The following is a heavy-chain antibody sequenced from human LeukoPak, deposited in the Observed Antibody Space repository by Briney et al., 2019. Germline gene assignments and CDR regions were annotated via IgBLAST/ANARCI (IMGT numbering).Heavy chain of an antibody. V-gene: IGHV3-23*01. CDR2: ISNNGRTT. Sequence: GRSLRLSCEASGFIFSNFGMSWVRQAPGRGLEWVSSISNNGRTTYYADSVRGRFTISRDKSKNTLYVQMNSLRAEDTAVYYCARAHHRRVYDYVWGSYPYWGQGTLVTVSS. CDR3: ARAHHRRVYDYVWGSYPY. J-gene: IGHJ4*02. CDR1: GFIFSNFG. D-gene: IGHD3-16*02.